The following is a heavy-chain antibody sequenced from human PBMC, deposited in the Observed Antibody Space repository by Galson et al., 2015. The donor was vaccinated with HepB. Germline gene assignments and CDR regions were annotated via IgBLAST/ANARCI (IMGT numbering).Heavy chain of an antibody. CDR1: GFTFSNAW. D-gene: IGHD6-13*01. V-gene: IGHV3-15*01. CDR3: TTDSWGIAALGWFDP. CDR2: IKSKTDGGTT. Sequence: SLRLSCAASGFTFSNAWMSWVRQAPGKGLEWVGRIKSKTDGGTTDYAAPVKGRFTISRDDSKNTLYLQMNSLKTEDTAVYYCTTDSWGIAALGWFDPWGQGTLVTVSS. J-gene: IGHJ5*02.